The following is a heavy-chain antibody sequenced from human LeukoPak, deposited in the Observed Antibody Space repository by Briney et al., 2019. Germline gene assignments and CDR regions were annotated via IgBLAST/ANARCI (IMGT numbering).Heavy chain of an antibody. CDR3: ARALSSDSGWYYFDF. D-gene: IGHD6-19*01. J-gene: IGHJ4*02. CDR1: EFTLRNYG. V-gene: IGHV3-33*01. Sequence: GGSLRLSCAASEFTLRNYGTHCVRQAPGKGLEWVTFIRYDGSDTYYADSVKGRFTISRDNSKNILYLQMNSLKAEDTALYYGARALSSDSGWYYFDFWGQGTLVTVSS. CDR2: IRYDGSDT.